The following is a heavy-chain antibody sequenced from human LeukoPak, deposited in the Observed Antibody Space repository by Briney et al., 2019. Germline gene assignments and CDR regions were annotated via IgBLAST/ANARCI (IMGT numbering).Heavy chain of an antibody. V-gene: IGHV3-21*01. CDR1: GFTFSNAW. Sequence: GGSLRLSCAASGFTFSNAWMSWVRQAPGKGLEWVSSISSSSNYIYYADSVKGRFTISRDNAKNSLYLQMNSLRVEDTAVYYCASVAVAGYFDSWGQGTLVTVSS. J-gene: IGHJ4*02. CDR3: ASVAVAGYFDS. CDR2: ISSSSNYI. D-gene: IGHD6-19*01.